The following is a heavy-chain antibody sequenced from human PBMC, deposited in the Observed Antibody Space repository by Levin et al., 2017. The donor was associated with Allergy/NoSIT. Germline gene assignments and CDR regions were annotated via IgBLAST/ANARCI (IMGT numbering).Heavy chain of an antibody. V-gene: IGHV1-8*01. Sequence: GGSLRLSCKASGYTFTSYDINWVRQATGQGLEWMGWMNPNSGNTGYAQKFQGRVTMTRNTSISTAYMELSSLRSEDTAVYYCARGGGCTGGVCLDWFDPWGQGTLVTVSS. J-gene: IGHJ5*02. CDR3: ARGGGCTGGVCLDWFDP. CDR1: GYTFTSYD. CDR2: MNPNSGNT. D-gene: IGHD2-8*02.